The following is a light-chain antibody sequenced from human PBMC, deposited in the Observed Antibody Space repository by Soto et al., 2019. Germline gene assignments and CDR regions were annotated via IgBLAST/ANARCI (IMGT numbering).Light chain of an antibody. CDR1: SSDVGSYNL. Sequence: QSALTQPASVSGSPGQSITISCTGTSSDVGSYNLVSWYQQHPGKASKLMIYEGSKRPSGVSNRFSGSKSGNTASLTISGLQAEDEADYYCCSYAGSSTYVFGTGTQLTVL. CDR2: EGS. J-gene: IGLJ1*01. V-gene: IGLV2-23*01. CDR3: CSYAGSSTYV.